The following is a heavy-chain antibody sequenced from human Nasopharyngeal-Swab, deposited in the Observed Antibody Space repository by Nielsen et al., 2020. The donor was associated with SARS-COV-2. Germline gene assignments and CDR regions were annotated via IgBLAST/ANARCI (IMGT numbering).Heavy chain of an antibody. CDR2: IYSGGST. J-gene: IGHJ5*02. V-gene: IGHV3-53*01. CDR3: ARLGSRSWYANWFDP. Sequence: WIRQPPWKGLEWVSVIYSGGSTYYADSVKSRFTISRDTSKNTLYLQMNSLRAQDTAVYFCARLGSRSWYANWFDPWGQGTLVTVSS. D-gene: IGHD6-13*01.